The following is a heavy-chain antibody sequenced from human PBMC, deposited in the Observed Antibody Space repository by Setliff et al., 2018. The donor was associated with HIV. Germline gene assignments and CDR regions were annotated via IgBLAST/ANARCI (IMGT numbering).Heavy chain of an antibody. CDR2: INPKTGDT. Sequence: ASVKVSCKASGYTFTGYYIHCLRQAPGQGLQWMGRINPKTGDTDYAQKFQGWVTMTRDTSISTAYMEVSRLRPDDTAVYYCARNHQPGSPLAEGCFQHWGQGTLVTVSS. D-gene: IGHD6-25*01. CDR3: ARNHQPGSPLAEGCFQH. CDR1: GYTFTGYY. V-gene: IGHV1-2*04. J-gene: IGHJ1*01.